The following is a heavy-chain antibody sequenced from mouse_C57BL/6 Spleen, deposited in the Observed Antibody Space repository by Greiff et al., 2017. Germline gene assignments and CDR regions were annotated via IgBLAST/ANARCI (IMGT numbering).Heavy chain of an antibody. Sequence: EVQVVESGPELVKPGASVKISCKASGYSFTDYNMNWVKQSNGKSLEWIGVINPNYGTTSYNPKFKGKAPLTVDQSSSTAYMQLNSLTSEDSAVNYCARSMRGSSPFAYWGQGTLVTVSA. CDR1: GYSFTDYN. CDR3: ARSMRGSSPFAY. V-gene: IGHV1-39*01. J-gene: IGHJ3*01. D-gene: IGHD1-1*01. CDR2: INPNYGTT.